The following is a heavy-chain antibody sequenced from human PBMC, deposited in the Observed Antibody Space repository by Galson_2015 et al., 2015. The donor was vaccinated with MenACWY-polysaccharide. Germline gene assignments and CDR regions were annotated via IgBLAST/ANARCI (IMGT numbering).Heavy chain of an antibody. D-gene: IGHD1-26*01. CDR3: ARNEQGGGMDV. J-gene: IGHJ6*02. CDR1: GGSISSHY. Sequence: ETLSLTCTVSGGSISSHYWSWIRQPPERKLEWFGYIYYSGSTNYNPSIKSRVTISVDASKNRLSLKVSSVTAADTAVYYCARNEQGGGMDVWGQGTTVTVSS. CDR2: IYYSGST. V-gene: IGHV4-59*11.